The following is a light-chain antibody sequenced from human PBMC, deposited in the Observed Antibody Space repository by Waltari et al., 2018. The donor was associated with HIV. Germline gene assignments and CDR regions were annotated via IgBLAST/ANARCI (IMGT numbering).Light chain of an antibody. J-gene: IGLJ3*02. CDR1: SSDVGGYNY. Sequence: QSALTQPASVSGSPGQSITISCTGTSSDVGGYNYVSWDQQHPGKAPKLMIYEVSHRPSGVSTRFSGSKSGNTASLTISGLQAEDEADYYCSSYTSSSTRVFGGGTKLTVL. V-gene: IGLV2-14*01. CDR2: EVS. CDR3: SSYTSSSTRV.